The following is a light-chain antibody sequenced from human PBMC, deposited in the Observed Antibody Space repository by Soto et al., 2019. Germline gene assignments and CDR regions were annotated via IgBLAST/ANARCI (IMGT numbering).Light chain of an antibody. CDR3: QQYNDSFPYT. CDR1: QSISTW. CDR2: EAS. Sequence: DIQMTQSPSTLPASVGDSVTITCRASQSISTWLAWYQQKPGTAPKLLIYEASTLQIGVPSRFTGIRSGTEFTLSVSSLQPDDFATYYCQQYNDSFPYTFGQGTKLEIK. V-gene: IGKV1-5*03. J-gene: IGKJ2*01.